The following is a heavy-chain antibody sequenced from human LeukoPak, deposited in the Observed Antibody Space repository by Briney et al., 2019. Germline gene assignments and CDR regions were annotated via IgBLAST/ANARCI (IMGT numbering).Heavy chain of an antibody. CDR2: IHYSGST. V-gene: IGHV4-59*08. CDR3: ARLGPRYCSGGSCYTGISIYFDY. D-gene: IGHD2-15*01. Sequence: SETLSLTCTVSGGSISNNYWSWIRQPPGKGLEWIGYIHYSGSTNNNPSLKSRVTISVDTSKNQFSLKLNSVTAADTAVYYCARLGPRYCSGGSCYTGISIYFDYWGQGTLVTVSS. J-gene: IGHJ4*02. CDR1: GGSISNNY.